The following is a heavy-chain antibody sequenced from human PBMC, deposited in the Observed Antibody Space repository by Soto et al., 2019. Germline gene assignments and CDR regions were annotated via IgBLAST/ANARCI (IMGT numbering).Heavy chain of an antibody. V-gene: IGHV1-46*03. CDR3: AISSNCGEDGPLYI. D-gene: IGHD7-27*01. CDR2: INPSGGST. CDR1: GYAFTSYY. Sequence: AAVKVSWKACGYAFTSYYMHWVRQAPGQGLEWMGIINPSGGSTSYAQKFQGRVTMTRDTSTSTAYMELSRLRSDDTAVYYFAISSNCGEDGPLYICGQGTTVTGSS. J-gene: IGHJ3*02.